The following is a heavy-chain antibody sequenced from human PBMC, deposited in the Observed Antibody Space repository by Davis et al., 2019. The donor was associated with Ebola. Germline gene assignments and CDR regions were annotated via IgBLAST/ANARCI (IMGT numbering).Heavy chain of an antibody. Sequence: GGSLRLSCAASGFIVSDKYMSWVRQAPGKGLEWASVIYRDGRTYYADSVKGRFTISRDNAKNSLYLHMNSLRDEDTAVYYCARSNYYDSSAYENWFDPWGQGTLVTVSS. CDR3: ARSNYYDSSAYENWFDP. CDR2: IYRDGRT. D-gene: IGHD3-22*01. J-gene: IGHJ5*02. CDR1: GFIVSDKY. V-gene: IGHV3-53*01.